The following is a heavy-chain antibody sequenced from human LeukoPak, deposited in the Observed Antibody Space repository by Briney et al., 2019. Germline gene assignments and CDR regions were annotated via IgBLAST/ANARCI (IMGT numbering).Heavy chain of an antibody. CDR1: GFTFSSYW. V-gene: IGHV3-74*01. CDR3: LRSYDY. CDR2: IDTDGSIT. J-gene: IGHJ4*02. Sequence: GGSLRLSCAASGFTFSSYWMYWVRQAPGKGLVWVSRIDTDGSITSYADSVKGRFTISRDNAKNTLYLQMNSLSAEDTAVYYCLRSYDYRGQGTLVTVSS. D-gene: IGHD3-10*01.